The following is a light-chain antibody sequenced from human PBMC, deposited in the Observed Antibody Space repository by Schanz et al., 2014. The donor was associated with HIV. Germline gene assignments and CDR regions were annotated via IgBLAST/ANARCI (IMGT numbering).Light chain of an antibody. Sequence: EIVLTQSPATLSLSPGERATLSCRASQRFSSYLAWYQQKPGQAPRLLIYDASKRATGIPARFSGSRSGTQFSLTINSLQSEDFAVYFCQQYHLSPVTFGQGTRLEIK. J-gene: IGKJ5*01. CDR2: DAS. V-gene: IGKV3-11*01. CDR3: QQYHLSPVT. CDR1: QRFSSY.